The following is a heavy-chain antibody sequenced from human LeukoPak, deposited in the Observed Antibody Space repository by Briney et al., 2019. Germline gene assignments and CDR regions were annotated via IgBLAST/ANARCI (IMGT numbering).Heavy chain of an antibody. CDR2: IIPIFGTA. Sequence: SVNVSCKASGGTFSSYAISWVRQAPGQGLEWMGGIIPIFGTANYAQKFQGRVTITADESTSTAYMELSSLRSEDTAVYYCARVDGDYYDSSGYFICSYWGQGTLVTVSS. D-gene: IGHD3-22*01. CDR3: ARVDGDYYDSSGYFICSY. CDR1: GGTFSSYA. V-gene: IGHV1-69*13. J-gene: IGHJ4*02.